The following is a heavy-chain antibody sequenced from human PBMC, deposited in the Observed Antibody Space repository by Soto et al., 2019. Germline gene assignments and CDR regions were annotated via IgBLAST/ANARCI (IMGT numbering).Heavy chain of an antibody. Sequence: EVQLVESGGGLVQPGGSLRLSSAASGFTFSSYSMNWVRQAPGKGLEWVSYISSSSSTIYYADSVKGRFTISRDNAKNSLYLQTNSLRDEDTAVYYCARVPSTFITMVRGVSLFDYWGQGTLVTVSS. V-gene: IGHV3-48*02. CDR2: ISSSSSTI. J-gene: IGHJ4*02. CDR3: ARVPSTFITMVRGVSLFDY. D-gene: IGHD3-10*01. CDR1: GFTFSSYS.